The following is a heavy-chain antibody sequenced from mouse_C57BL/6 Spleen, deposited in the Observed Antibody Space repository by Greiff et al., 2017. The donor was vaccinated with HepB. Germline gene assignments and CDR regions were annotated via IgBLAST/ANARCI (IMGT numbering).Heavy chain of an antibody. D-gene: IGHD3-2*02. Sequence: QVQLQQSGAELVKPGASVKISCKASGYSFSSYWMNWVKQRPGKGLEWIGQIYPGDGDTNYNGKFKGKATLTADKSSSTAYMQLSSLTSEDSAVYFCARRPLSYAMDYWGQGTSVTVPS. CDR2: IYPGDGDT. CDR3: ARRPLSYAMDY. V-gene: IGHV1-80*01. CDR1: GYSFSSYW. J-gene: IGHJ4*01.